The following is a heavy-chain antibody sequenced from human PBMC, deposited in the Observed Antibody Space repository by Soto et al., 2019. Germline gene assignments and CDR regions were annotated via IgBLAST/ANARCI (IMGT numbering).Heavy chain of an antibody. Sequence: GGSLRLSCAASGFTFSSYAMSWVRQAPGKGLEWVLGISGSGGSTFYADSVKGRFTISRDNSKNTLFLQMSSLRADDTAVYYCARGGSWNYVYGMDVWGQGTTVTVSS. D-gene: IGHD1-7*01. V-gene: IGHV3-23*01. CDR3: ARGGSWNYVYGMDV. CDR2: ISGSGGST. CDR1: GFTFSSYA. J-gene: IGHJ6*02.